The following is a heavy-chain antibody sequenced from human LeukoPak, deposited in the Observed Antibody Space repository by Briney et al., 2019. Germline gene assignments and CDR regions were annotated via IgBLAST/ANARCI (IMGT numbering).Heavy chain of an antibody. D-gene: IGHD3-22*01. CDR2: INPNSGGT. CDR3: ARDIVGIGYYDSSGHEDY. V-gene: IGHV1-2*06. Sequence: ASVKVSCKASGYTFTGYYIHWVRQAPGQGLEWMGRINPNSGGTDYAQKFQGRVTMTRDTSISTAYMELGRLRSDDTAVYYCARDIVGIGYYDSSGHEDYWGQGSLVTVSS. CDR1: GYTFTGYY. J-gene: IGHJ4*02.